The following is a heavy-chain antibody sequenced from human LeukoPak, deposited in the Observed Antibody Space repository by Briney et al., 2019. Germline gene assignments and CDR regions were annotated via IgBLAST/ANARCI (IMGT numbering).Heavy chain of an antibody. D-gene: IGHD3-9*01. CDR3: ATSGGILTGYHD. CDR1: GGSFSGYY. J-gene: IGHJ4*02. Sequence: SETLSLTCAVYGGSFSGYYWSWIRQPPGKGLEWIGEINHSGSTNYNPSLKSRVTISVDTSKNQFSLKLSSVTGADTAVYYCATSGGILTGYHDWGQGTLVTVSS. CDR2: INHSGST. V-gene: IGHV4-34*01.